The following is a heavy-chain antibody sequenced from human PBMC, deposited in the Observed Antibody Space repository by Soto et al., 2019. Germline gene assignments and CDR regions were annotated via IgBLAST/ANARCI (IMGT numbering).Heavy chain of an antibody. CDR1: GYTFTSYG. J-gene: IGHJ4*02. CDR3: ARYYYDFWSGYPDY. V-gene: IGHV1-18*01. Sequence: GASVKVSCKASGYTFTSYGISWVRQAPGQGLEWMGWISAYNGNTNYAQKLQGRVTMTTDTSTSTAYMELRSLRSDDTAVYYCARYYYDFWSGYPDYWGQGTLVTVSS. D-gene: IGHD3-3*01. CDR2: ISAYNGNT.